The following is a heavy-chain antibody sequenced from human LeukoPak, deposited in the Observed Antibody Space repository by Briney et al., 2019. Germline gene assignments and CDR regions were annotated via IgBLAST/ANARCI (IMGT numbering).Heavy chain of an antibody. V-gene: IGHV1-24*01. Sequence: ASVKVSCKVSGYTLTELSMHWVRQAPGKGLAWMGGFDLEDVETVYAQKFQGRVTMTEDTSTDTVYMELSSLRSEDTAVYYCATEANSYYYYWGQGTLVTVSS. CDR2: FDLEDVET. CDR1: GYTLTELS. J-gene: IGHJ4*02. D-gene: IGHD3-22*01. CDR3: ATEANSYYYY.